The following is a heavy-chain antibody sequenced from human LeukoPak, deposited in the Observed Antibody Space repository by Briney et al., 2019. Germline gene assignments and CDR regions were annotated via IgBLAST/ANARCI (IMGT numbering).Heavy chain of an antibody. CDR2: IHPSGST. J-gene: IGHJ6*03. CDR1: GGSFSDHY. CDR3: ARVGYSYVINDWSRTGLGAYPTKYYYHMDV. Sequence: SSETLSLTCAVYGGSFSDHYWGWIRQPPGKGLEWIGEIHPSGSTNYSPSLKSRVTISLDASKNQFSLKLSSVAAADTAVYFCARVGYSYVINDWSRTGLGAYPTKYYYHMDVWDKGTTVTVSS. D-gene: IGHD5-18*01. V-gene: IGHV4-34*01.